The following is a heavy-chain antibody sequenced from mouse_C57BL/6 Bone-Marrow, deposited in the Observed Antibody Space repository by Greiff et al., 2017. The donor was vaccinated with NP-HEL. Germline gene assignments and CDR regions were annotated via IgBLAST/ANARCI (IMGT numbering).Heavy chain of an antibody. CDR3: AKDYSNSRYFDV. V-gene: IGHV1-7*01. Sequence: VQVVESGAELAKPGASVKLSCKASGYTFTSYWMHWVKQRPGQGLEWIGYINPSSGYTKYNQKFKDKATLTADKSSSTAYMQLSSLTYEDSAVYYCAKDYSNSRYFDVWGTGTTVTVSS. D-gene: IGHD2-5*01. CDR2: INPSSGYT. CDR1: GYTFTSYW. J-gene: IGHJ1*03.